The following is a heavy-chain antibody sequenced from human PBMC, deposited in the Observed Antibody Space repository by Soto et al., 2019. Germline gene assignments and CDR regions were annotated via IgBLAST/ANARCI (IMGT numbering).Heavy chain of an antibody. V-gene: IGHV4-31*03. J-gene: IGHJ4*02. CDR3: ARATPAGSADF. D-gene: IGHD2-2*01. Sequence: QVQLQESGPGLVKPSQTLSLTCTVSGGSNIRDGYYWSWIRQHPGKGLEWIAYISYSGSSYSNPSLKSRVTISADTSKNQFSLTLTSVTAADTAVYFCARATPAGSADFWGQGTLVTVSS. CDR2: ISYSGSS. CDR1: GGSNIRDGYY.